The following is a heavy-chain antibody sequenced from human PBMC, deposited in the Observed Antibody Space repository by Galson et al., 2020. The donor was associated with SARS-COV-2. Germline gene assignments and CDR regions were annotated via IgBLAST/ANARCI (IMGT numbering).Heavy chain of an antibody. CDR3: ARIRSSCFPYYDDYGMDV. CDR1: GFSLSTSGMC. Sequence: SGPTLVKPTQTLTLTCTFSGFSLSTSGMCVSWIRQPPGKALEWLALIDWDDDKYYSTSLKTRLTISKDTSKNQVVLTMTNMDPVDTATYYCARIRSSCFPYYDDYGMDVWGQGTTVTVSS. V-gene: IGHV2-70*01. D-gene: IGHD2-2*01. J-gene: IGHJ6*02. CDR2: IDWDDDK.